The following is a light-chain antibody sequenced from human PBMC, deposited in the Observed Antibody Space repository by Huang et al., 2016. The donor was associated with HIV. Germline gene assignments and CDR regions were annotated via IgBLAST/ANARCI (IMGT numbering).Light chain of an antibody. CDR3: QQYDIHPLT. CDR1: QDINNF. Sequence: IRMTQSPSSLSASTGDRVTITCRANQDINNFIAWYQQRPGSVPKLLIYAASTLQSGVASRFSGNGSGTDFTLTIGCLHSEDVATYYCQQYDIHPLTFGPGTRVDIK. CDR2: AAS. V-gene: IGKV1-8*01. J-gene: IGKJ3*01.